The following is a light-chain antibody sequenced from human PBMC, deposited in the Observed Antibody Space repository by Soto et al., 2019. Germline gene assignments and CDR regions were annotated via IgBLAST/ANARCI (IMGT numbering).Light chain of an antibody. CDR2: EGS. V-gene: IGLV2-23*03. CDR1: SSDVGSYNL. Sequence: QSVLTQPASVSGSPGQSITISCTGTSSDVGSYNLVSWYQQHPGKAPKRMIYEGSKRPSGVSNRFSGSKSGNTASLTISGLQAEDEADYYCCSYAGSSTFFYVFGTGTKLTVL. CDR3: CSYAGSSTFFYV. J-gene: IGLJ1*01.